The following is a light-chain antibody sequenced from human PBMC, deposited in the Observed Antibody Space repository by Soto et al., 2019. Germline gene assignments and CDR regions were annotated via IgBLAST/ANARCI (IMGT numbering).Light chain of an antibody. CDR1: SGHSSYA. J-gene: IGLJ2*01. CDR3: QTWGTGILV. CDR2: LNSDGSH. Sequence: QSVLTQSPSASDSLGASVKLTCTLSSGHSSYAIAWHQQQPEKGPRFLMKLNSDGSHNKGDGIPDRFSGSSSGAERHLTISSLQSEDEADYYCQTWGTGILVFGGGTKLTVL. V-gene: IGLV4-69*01.